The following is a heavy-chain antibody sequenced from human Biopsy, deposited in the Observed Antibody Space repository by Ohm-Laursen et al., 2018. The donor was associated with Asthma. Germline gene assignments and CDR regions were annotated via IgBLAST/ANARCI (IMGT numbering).Heavy chain of an antibody. J-gene: IGHJ6*02. Sequence: TLSLTCDAYPGSFSGFFWTWIRQSPGKGLEWIGETNERGVTNNNPSLKSRVIISIDTYWNRVSLKLTSVTAADTAVYYCARGPELDVWGQGTTVTVSS. CDR3: ARGPELDV. CDR2: TNERGVT. CDR1: PGSFSGFF. V-gene: IGHV4-34*01.